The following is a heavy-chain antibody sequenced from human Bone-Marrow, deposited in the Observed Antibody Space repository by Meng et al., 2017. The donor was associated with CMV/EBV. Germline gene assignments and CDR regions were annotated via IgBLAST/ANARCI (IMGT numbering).Heavy chain of an antibody. CDR2: IIPILGIA. Sequence: SVKVSCKASGGTFSSYTISWVRQAPGQGLEWMGRIIPILGIANYAQKFQGRVTITADKSTSTAYMELSSLRSEDTAVYYCAGVGKPTVVTGQVEYWGQGTLVTVSS. J-gene: IGHJ4*02. CDR1: GGTFSSYT. CDR3: AGVGKPTVVTGQVEY. D-gene: IGHD4-23*01. V-gene: IGHV1-69*02.